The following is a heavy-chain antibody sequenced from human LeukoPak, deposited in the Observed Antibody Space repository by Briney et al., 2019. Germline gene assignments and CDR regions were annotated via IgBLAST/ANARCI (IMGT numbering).Heavy chain of an antibody. D-gene: IGHD6-19*01. J-gene: IGHJ4*02. CDR1: GFTFSSYG. CDR3: AREPGIAVATNGDS. V-gene: IGHV3-53*01. Sequence: GGSLRLSCAASGFTFSSYGMYWVRQAPGKGLEWVSLISSGGSTYYADSVKGRFTISRDNSKNTLYLQMNSLRAEDTAVYYCAREPGIAVATNGDSWGQGTLVTVSS. CDR2: ISSGGST.